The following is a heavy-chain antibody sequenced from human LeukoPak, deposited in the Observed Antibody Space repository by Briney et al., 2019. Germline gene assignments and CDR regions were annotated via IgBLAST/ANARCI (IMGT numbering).Heavy chain of an antibody. CDR1: GFTFSSYA. CDR2: ISGSGGST. D-gene: IGHD6-6*01. V-gene: IGHV3-23*01. Sequence: SGGSLRLSCAASGFTFSSYAMSWVRQAPGKGLEWVSAISGSGGSTYYADSVKGRFTISRDNSKNTLYLQMNSLRAEDTAVYYCAKPSSSSPRNYYYYYYMDVWGKGTTVTVSS. CDR3: AKPSSSSPRNYYYYYYMDV. J-gene: IGHJ6*03.